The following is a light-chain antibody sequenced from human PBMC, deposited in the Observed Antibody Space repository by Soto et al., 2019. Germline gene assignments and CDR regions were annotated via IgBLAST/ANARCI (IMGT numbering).Light chain of an antibody. CDR3: QEANSFPLS. V-gene: IGKV1-12*01. CDR2: AAS. J-gene: IGKJ4*01. CDR1: QAIGSW. Sequence: HRSRSPWSVYATVEDIVMITCRASQAIGSWLAWYQQKPGKAPQLLLYAASSLQRGVPSRFSGSGSGSDYTLTIRCLQPEDFATYYCQEANSFPLSSAGRVKVDI.